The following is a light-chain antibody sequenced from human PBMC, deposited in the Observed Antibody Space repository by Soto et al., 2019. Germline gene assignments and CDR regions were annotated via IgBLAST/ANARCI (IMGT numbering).Light chain of an antibody. CDR3: QQRTNWPPTWT. CDR2: DAS. J-gene: IGKJ1*01. Sequence: EIVLTQSPATLSLSPGERATLSCRASQSVYTYLAWYQQKPGQAPRLLIYDASKRATGIPARFCGSGSGTDFTLTISSLEPEDFAVYYCQQRTNWPPTWTFGQGTKVEIK. V-gene: IGKV3-11*01. CDR1: QSVYTY.